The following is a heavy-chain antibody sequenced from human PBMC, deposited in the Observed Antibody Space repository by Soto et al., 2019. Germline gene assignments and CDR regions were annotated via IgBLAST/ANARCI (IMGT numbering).Heavy chain of an antibody. V-gene: IGHV3-21*01. Sequence: GGSLRLSCAASGFPFRSFTMNWVRQSPGKGLEWVSTISSNSAYIYYTDALRGRFNISRDNAKNSLHLQMNSLRAEDTAVYYCTRDASRDSSAPGWSDHSGPGNLVTVSS. CDR2: ISSNSAYI. CDR3: TRDASRDSSAPGWSDH. CDR1: GFPFRSFT. D-gene: IGHD6-13*01. J-gene: IGHJ5*02.